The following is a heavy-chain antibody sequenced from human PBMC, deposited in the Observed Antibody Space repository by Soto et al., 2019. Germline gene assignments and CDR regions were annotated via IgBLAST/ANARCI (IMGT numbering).Heavy chain of an antibody. J-gene: IGHJ6*02. CDR2: SGSSGRSE. CDR3: TRDAGRFYGMDV. Sequence: GGSLSRSCLASGFTLSSYEMNWVRQAPGKGLEWVSYSGSSGRSEYYADPVKGRFTISGDNAKNSLYLQMNSLRAEDTGVYYCTRDAGRFYGMDVWGQGTTVTV. CDR1: GFTLSSYE. V-gene: IGHV3-48*03.